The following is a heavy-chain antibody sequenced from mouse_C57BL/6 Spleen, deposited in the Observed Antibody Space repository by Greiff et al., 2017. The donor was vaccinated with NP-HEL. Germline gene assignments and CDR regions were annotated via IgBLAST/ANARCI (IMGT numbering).Heavy chain of an antibody. CDR2: ISSGGDYI. V-gene: IGHV5-9-1*02. J-gene: IGHJ2*01. Sequence: EVKLMESGEGLVKPGGSLKLSCAASGFTFSSYAMSWVRQTPEKRLEWVAYISSGGDYIYYADTVKGRFTISRDNARNTLYLQMSSLKSEDTAMYYCTRGGGNFYFDYWGQGTTLTVSS. CDR1: GFTFSSYA. D-gene: IGHD2-1*01. CDR3: TRGGGNFYFDY.